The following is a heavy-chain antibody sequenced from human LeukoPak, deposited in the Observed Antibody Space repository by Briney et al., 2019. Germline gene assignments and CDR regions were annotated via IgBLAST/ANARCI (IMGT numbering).Heavy chain of an antibody. D-gene: IGHD3-3*01. Sequence: PSQTLSLTCTVSGGSISSGDYYWRWLRQPPGKGLERIGYIYYSGSTYYNPSLKSRVTISVDTSKNQFSLKLSSVTAADTAVYYCARGASLEWLYWFDPWGQGTLVTVSS. CDR3: ARGASLEWLYWFDP. V-gene: IGHV4-30-4*08. J-gene: IGHJ5*02. CDR2: IYYSGST. CDR1: GGSISSGDYY.